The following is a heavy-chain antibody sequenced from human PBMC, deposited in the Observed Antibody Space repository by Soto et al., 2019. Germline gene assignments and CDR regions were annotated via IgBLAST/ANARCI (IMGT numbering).Heavy chain of an antibody. CDR1: GFTFSSYA. D-gene: IGHD4-17*01. V-gene: IGHV3-23*01. CDR3: AKDSQHNGEYDY. CDR2: ISGSGGST. Sequence: GESLKISCAASGFTFSSYAMSWVRQAPGKGLEWVSAISGSGGSTYYADSVKGRFTISRDNSKNTLYLQMNSLRAEDTAVYYCAKDSQHNGEYDYWGQGTLVTVSS. J-gene: IGHJ4*02.